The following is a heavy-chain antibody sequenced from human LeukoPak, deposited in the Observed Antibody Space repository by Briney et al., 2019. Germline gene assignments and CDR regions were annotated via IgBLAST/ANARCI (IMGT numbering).Heavy chain of an antibody. CDR3: AKDRAPTTGSSDY. CDR1: GFTFSSYA. V-gene: IGHV3-23*01. D-gene: IGHD3-10*01. Sequence: GGSLRLSCAASGFTFSSYAMSWVRQAPGKGLEWVSGISGSGGSTYYADSVKGCFTISRDSSKNTLYLQMNSLRAEDTAVYYCAKDRAPTTGSSDYWGQGTLVTVSS. CDR2: ISGSGGST. J-gene: IGHJ4*02.